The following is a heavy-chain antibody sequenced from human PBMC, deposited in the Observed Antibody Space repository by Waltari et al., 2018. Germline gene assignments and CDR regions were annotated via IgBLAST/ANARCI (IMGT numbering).Heavy chain of an antibody. D-gene: IGHD5-12*01. CDR2: IAYRGSP. Sequence: IPQPPGRVRCWNGTIAYRGSPYSSPSLKSRVTLSRDTSKNDFSLRLGSVTAADTAVYYCATYIGASLGTAAFDVWGQGTMVTVSS. J-gene: IGHJ3*01. V-gene: IGHV4-39*02. CDR3: ATYIGASLGTAAFDV.